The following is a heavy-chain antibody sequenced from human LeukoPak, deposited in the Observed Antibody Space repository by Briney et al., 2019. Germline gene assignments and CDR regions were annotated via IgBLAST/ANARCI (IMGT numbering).Heavy chain of an antibody. J-gene: IGHJ4*02. CDR1: GGSISGHY. V-gene: IGHV4-59*11. Sequence: SETLSLTCTVSGGSISGHYWSWIRQPPGKGLEWIAYIHYSGVTTYNPSLKSRVTTSVDTSENQFSLKLTSLTAADTAVYYCARTTPHGSGDYWGQGTLVTVSS. CDR2: IHYSGVT. CDR3: ARTTPHGSGDY. D-gene: IGHD3-10*01.